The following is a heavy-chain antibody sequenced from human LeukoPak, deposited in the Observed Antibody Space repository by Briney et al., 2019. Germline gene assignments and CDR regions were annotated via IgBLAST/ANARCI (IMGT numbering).Heavy chain of an antibody. V-gene: IGHV1-18*01. CDR2: ISAYNGNT. Sequence: ASVKVSCKASGYTFTSYGISWVRQAPGQGLEWMGWISAYNGNTNYAQKLQGRVTITRNTSISTAYMELSSLRSEDTAVYYCARARDRATPGWFDPWGQGTLVTVSS. CDR1: GYTFTSYG. J-gene: IGHJ5*02. CDR3: ARARDRATPGWFDP. D-gene: IGHD5-24*01.